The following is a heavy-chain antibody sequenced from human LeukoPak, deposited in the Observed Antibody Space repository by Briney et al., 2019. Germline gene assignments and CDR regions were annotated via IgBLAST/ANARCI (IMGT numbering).Heavy chain of an antibody. V-gene: IGHV1-18*01. J-gene: IGHJ4*02. Sequence: ASVRVSCKASGYTFTSYGISWVRQAPGQGLEWMGWISAYNGNTNYAQKLQGRVTMTTDTSTSTAYVELRSLRSDDTAVYYCGRVYDFWSEIDYWGQGTLVTVSS. D-gene: IGHD3-3*01. CDR1: GYTFTSYG. CDR2: ISAYNGNT. CDR3: GRVYDFWSEIDY.